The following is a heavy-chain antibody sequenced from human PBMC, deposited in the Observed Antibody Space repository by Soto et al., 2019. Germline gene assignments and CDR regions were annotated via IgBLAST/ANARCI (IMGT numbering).Heavy chain of an antibody. CDR1: GYTFTSYG. V-gene: IGHV1-3*01. CDR3: ARGRASWYWDF. CDR2: INAGTGNT. Sequence: ASVKVSCKASGYTFTSYGIHWVRQAPGQRPEWTGWINAGTGNTKYSQKLQDRLTISRDTSAATAYLDLSRLASEDTAVYYCARGRASWYWDFWGHGTLVTVSS. D-gene: IGHD2-8*02. J-gene: IGHJ4*01.